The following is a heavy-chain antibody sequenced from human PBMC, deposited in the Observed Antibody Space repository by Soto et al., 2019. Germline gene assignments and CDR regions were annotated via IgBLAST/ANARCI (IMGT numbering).Heavy chain of an antibody. CDR3: ATALESSTHFIDF. D-gene: IGHD2-2*01. J-gene: IGHJ6*03. Sequence: QLQLQESGPGLVKPSETLSLTCTVSGGSISSSNYYWGWIRQPPGQGLEWIACFYYSGSTYYNPSLKSRVTISGDTSKNQFSLKLTSVTAADTAVYYCATALESSTHFIDFWGKGTTVTVSS. CDR2: FYYSGST. CDR1: GGSISSSNYY. V-gene: IGHV4-39*01.